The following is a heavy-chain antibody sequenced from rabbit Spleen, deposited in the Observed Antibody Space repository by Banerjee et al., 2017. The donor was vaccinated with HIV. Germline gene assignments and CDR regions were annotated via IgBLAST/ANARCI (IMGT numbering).Heavy chain of an antibody. CDR2: IDTGSSGFT. Sequence: QSLEESGGDLVKPGASLTLTCTASGVSFSSSSYMCWVRQAPGKGLEWIACIDTGSSGFTYYATWAKGRFTCSKTSSTTVTLQMTTLTAADTATYFCARDQWAAGDANKRYFNLWGPGTLVTVS. V-gene: IGHV1S40*01. CDR1: GVSFSSSSY. CDR3: ARDQWAAGDANKRYFNL. J-gene: IGHJ4*01. D-gene: IGHD3-1*01.